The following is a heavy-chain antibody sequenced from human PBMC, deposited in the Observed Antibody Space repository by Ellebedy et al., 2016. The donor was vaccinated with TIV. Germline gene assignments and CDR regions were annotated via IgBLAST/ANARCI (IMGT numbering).Heavy chain of an antibody. D-gene: IGHD4-17*01. CDR1: GFTFNSYA. Sequence: PGGSLRLSCAASGFTFNSYAMSWVRQAPGKGLEWVSGISGIGGSTYYAHSVKGRFTISRDNSKNTLYLQMNSLRAEDTAVYYCAKQADYGVHDAFDIWGQGTKVTVSS. V-gene: IGHV3-23*01. J-gene: IGHJ3*02. CDR2: ISGIGGST. CDR3: AKQADYGVHDAFDI.